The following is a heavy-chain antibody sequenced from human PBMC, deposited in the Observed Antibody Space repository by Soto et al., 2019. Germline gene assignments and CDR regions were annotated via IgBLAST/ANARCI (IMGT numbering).Heavy chain of an antibody. V-gene: IGHV4-34*01. CDR1: GGSFSGYY. D-gene: IGHD3-16*02. CDR2: INHSGST. Sequence: SETLSLTCAVYGGSFSGYYWSWIRQPPGKGLEWIGEINHSGSTNYNPSLKSRVTISVDTSKNQFSLKLSSVTAADTAVYYCARGGAWGSYRYTGPSYFDYWGQGTLVTVYS. J-gene: IGHJ4*02. CDR3: ARGGAWGSYRYTGPSYFDY.